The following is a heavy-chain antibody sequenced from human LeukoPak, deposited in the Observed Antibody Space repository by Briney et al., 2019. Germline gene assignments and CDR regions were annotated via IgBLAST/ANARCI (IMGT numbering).Heavy chain of an antibody. CDR1: GGSISSGDYY. J-gene: IGHJ4*02. CDR3: ARVARTTPPYYFDY. Sequence: SETLSLTCTVSGGSISSGDYYWSWIRQPPGKGLEWIGYIYYSGSTYYNPSLKSRVTISVDTSKNQFSLKLSSVTAADTAVYYCARVARTTPPYYFDYWGQGTLVTVSS. D-gene: IGHD4-11*01. CDR2: IYYSGST. V-gene: IGHV4-30-4*01.